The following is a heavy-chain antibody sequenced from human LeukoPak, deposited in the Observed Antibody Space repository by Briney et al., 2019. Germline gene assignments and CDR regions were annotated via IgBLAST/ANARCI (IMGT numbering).Heavy chain of an antibody. V-gene: IGHV3-21*01. Sequence: PGGSLRLSCAASGFTSSSYSMNWVRQAPGKGLEWVSSISSSSSYIYYADSVKGRFTISRDNAKNSLYLQMNSLRAEDTAVYYCARDGWLVAATHFGYWGQGTLVTVSS. D-gene: IGHD2-15*01. CDR1: GFTSSSYS. J-gene: IGHJ4*02. CDR3: ARDGWLVAATHFGY. CDR2: ISSSSSYI.